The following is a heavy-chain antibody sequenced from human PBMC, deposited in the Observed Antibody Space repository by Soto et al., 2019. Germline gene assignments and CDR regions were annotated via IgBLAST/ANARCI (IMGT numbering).Heavy chain of an antibody. D-gene: IGHD3-9*01. V-gene: IGHV3-23*01. J-gene: IGHJ5*01. Sequence: EVQLLESGGGLIQPGGSLTLSCVASGFTFSIIPMTWFRQAPGKGWDWVSTIVANGRETRYADSVKGRFIISRDNPKNTLYLQMNSLGAEDTAVYYCAKKGLPPGYNNWFDSWGQGILVAVSS. CDR2: IVANGRET. CDR1: GFTFSIIP. CDR3: AKKGLPPGYNNWFDS.